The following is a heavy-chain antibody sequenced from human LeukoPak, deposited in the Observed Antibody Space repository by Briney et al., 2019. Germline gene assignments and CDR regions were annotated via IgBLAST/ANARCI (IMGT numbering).Heavy chain of an antibody. D-gene: IGHD2-15*01. J-gene: IGHJ4*02. CDR2: IYYSGST. CDR1: GGSISSSSYY. Sequence: SETLSLTCTVSGGSISSSSYYWGWTRQPPGKGLEWIGSIYYSGSTYYNPSLKSRVTISVDTSKNQFSLKLSSVTAADTAVYYCARPNIRYCSGGACSNDGSDYWGQGTLVTVSS. V-gene: IGHV4-39*07. CDR3: ARPNIRYCSGGACSNDGSDY.